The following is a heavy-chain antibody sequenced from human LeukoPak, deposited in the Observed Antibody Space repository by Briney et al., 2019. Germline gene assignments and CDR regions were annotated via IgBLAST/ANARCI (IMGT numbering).Heavy chain of an antibody. CDR1: AYGSISSC. CDR3: ARPRDTGAGNSPFDF. Sequence: GESLKISSKAVAYGSISSCSCYLRQVPGKGVEWMGIIYPGDSDTRYSPSFQGQVTMSVDKSLNTASLQWTSRKASDTAIYYCARPRDTGAGNSPFDFWGQGTLVTVSS. J-gene: IGHJ4*02. V-gene: IGHV5-51*01. CDR2: IYPGDSDT. D-gene: IGHD2-8*02.